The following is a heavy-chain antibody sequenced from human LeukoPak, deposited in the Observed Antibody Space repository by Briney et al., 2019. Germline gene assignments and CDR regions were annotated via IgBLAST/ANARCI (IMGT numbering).Heavy chain of an antibody. CDR3: AREVGRTMVRGVTGLSDY. J-gene: IGHJ4*02. V-gene: IGHV7-4-1*02. CDR2: INTNTGNP. CDR1: GYTFTSYA. D-gene: IGHD3-10*01. Sequence: ASVKVSCKASGYTFTSYAMNWVRQAPGQGLEWMGWINTNTGNPTYAQGFTGRFVFSLDTSVSTAYLQISSLKAEDTAVYYCAREVGRTMVRGVTGLSDYWGQGTLVTVSS.